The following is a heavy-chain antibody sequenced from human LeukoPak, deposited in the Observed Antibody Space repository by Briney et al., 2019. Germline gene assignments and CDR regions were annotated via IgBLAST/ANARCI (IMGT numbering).Heavy chain of an antibody. D-gene: IGHD6-13*01. V-gene: IGHV3-15*01. J-gene: IGHJ4*02. CDR3: TTDRRGAGLTSAGTWTFDY. Sequence: PGGSLRLSCAASGFTFSDAWMSWVRQAPGKGLEWVGRIKSKFNDATTDYAAPVKGRFTISRDDSKNTLYLQVNSLTTEDTALYYCTTDRRGAGLTSAGTWTFDYWGQGTLVTVSS. CDR1: GFTFSDAW. CDR2: IKSKFNDATT.